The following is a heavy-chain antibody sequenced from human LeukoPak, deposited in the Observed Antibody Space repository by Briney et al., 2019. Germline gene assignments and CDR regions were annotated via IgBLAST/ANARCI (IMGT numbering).Heavy chain of an antibody. CDR2: ISYDGSNK. J-gene: IGHJ4*02. CDR3: AKDLMRYDFWSGYYTTDY. CDR1: GFTFSSYG. D-gene: IGHD3-3*01. Sequence: GGSLRLSCAASGFTFSSYGMHWVRQAPGKGLEWVAVISYDGSNKYYADSVKGRFTISRDNSKNTLYLQMNSLRAEDTAVYYCAKDLMRYDFWSGYYTTDYWGQGTLVTVSS. V-gene: IGHV3-30*18.